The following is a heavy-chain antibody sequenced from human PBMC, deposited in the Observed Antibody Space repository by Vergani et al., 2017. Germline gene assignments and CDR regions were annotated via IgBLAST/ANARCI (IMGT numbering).Heavy chain of an antibody. CDR2: NSGSGVSA. CDR3: AKQYFVSGNYLFDY. Sequence: EVQLLESGGGLVQPGGSLRLTCAASEFTFSNYAMNWVRQAPGKGLEWVSGNSGSGVSAYYTDSVKGRFTISRDNSKNMLFLQMNNLRTEYTAIYYCAKQYFVSGNYLFDYGGRGTLVTFSS. CDR1: EFTFSNYA. V-gene: IGHV3-23*01. J-gene: IGHJ4*02. D-gene: IGHD3-10*01.